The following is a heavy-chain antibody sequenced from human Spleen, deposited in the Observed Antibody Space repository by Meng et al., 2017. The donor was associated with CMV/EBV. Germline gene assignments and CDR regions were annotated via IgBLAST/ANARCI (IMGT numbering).Heavy chain of an antibody. CDR1: GFTFDDHA. Sequence: GGSLRLSCAASGFTFDDHAIHWVRQAPGKGLEWVSGISWNSGSVRYADSVKGRFTISRDNANNSLYLQMNSLRAEDTAVYYCASFAPSISGSYTSDDAFDIWGQGTMVTVSS. V-gene: IGHV3-9*01. CDR3: ASFAPSISGSYTSDDAFDI. J-gene: IGHJ3*02. D-gene: IGHD1-26*01. CDR2: ISWNSGSV.